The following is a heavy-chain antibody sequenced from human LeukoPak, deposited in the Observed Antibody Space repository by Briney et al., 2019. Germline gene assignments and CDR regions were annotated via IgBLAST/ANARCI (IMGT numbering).Heavy chain of an antibody. J-gene: IGHJ3*02. D-gene: IGHD4-17*01. CDR2: IIPIFGTA. V-gene: IGHV1-69*06. CDR3: ASDETYGAPGDI. CDR1: GGTFSSYA. Sequence: SVKVSCKASGGTFSSYAISWVRQAPGQGLEWMGRIIPIFGTANYAQKFQGRVTITADKSTSTAYMELSSLRSEDTAVYYCASDETYGAPGDIWGQGTMVTVSS.